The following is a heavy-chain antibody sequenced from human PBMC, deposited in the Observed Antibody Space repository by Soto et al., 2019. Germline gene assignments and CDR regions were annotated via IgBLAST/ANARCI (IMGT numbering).Heavy chain of an antibody. J-gene: IGHJ4*02. CDR1: SYTFTSYG. CDR2: ISAYNSNT. V-gene: IGHV1-18*01. Sequence: VQLVQSGAEVKKPGASLKVSCKASSYTFTSYGISWVRQAPGQGLEWMGWISAYNSNTNYAQKLQGRVTMTTDTSPSTAYMELRSRRSDDTAVYYCARGTKMATTGDLDYLGQGTLVTVSS. CDR3: ARGTKMATTGDLDY. D-gene: IGHD5-12*01.